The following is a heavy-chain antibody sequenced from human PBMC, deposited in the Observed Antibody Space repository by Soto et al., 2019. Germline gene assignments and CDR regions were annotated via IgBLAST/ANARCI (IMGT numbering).Heavy chain of an antibody. Sequence: GASVKVSCKASGGTFSSYTISWVRQAPGQGLEWMGMIIPILGIANYAQKFQGRVTMTRDTSTSTVYMELSSLRSEDTAVYYCVIRENYYDSSGYSVYGMDVWGQGTTVTVSS. J-gene: IGHJ6*02. CDR1: GGTFSSYT. V-gene: IGHV1-69*02. CDR3: VIRENYYDSSGYSVYGMDV. CDR2: IIPILGIA. D-gene: IGHD3-22*01.